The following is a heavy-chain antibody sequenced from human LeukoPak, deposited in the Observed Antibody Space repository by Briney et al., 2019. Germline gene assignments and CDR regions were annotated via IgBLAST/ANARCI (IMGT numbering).Heavy chain of an antibody. D-gene: IGHD6-19*01. J-gene: IGHJ4*02. CDR3: AKDAGYSSGDFDY. CDR1: GFTFSSYG. V-gene: IGHV3-30*18. Sequence: GRSLRLSCAASGFTFSSYGMHWVRQAPGKGLEWLADISSDGSNKYYAVSVKGRFTISRDNSKNTLYLQMNSLRAEDTAVYYCAKDAGYSSGDFDYWGQGTLVTVSS. CDR2: ISSDGSNK.